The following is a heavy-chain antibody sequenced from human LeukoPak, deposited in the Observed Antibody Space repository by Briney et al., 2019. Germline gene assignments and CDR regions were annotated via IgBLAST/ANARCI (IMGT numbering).Heavy chain of an antibody. CDR1: GFTVSSNY. V-gene: IGHV3-53*01. J-gene: IGHJ4*02. CDR3: ARAQRKWELH. CDR2: IYSGGST. Sequence: GGSLRLSCAASGFTVSSNYMNWVRQAPGKGLEWVSVIYSGGSTNYADSVKGRFTISRDNSKNTLYLQMNSLRAEDTAVYYCARAQRKWELHWGQGTLVTVSS. D-gene: IGHD1-26*01.